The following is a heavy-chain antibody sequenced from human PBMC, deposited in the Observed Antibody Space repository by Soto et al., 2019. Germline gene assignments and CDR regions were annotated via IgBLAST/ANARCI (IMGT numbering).Heavy chain of an antibody. CDR1: GYTFTSYG. CDR2: MNPNSGNT. J-gene: IGHJ2*01. Sequence: ASVKVSCKASGYTFTSYGINWVRQAPGQGLEWMGWMNPNSGNTGYAQKFQGRVTMTRNTSTRTVYMELSSLRSEDTAVYYCARGTRGWSFDLWGRGTLVTVSS. CDR3: ARGTRGWSFDL. V-gene: IGHV1-8*01.